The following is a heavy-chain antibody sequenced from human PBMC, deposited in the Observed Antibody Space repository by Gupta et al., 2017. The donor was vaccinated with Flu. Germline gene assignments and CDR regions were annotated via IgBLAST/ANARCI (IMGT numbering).Heavy chain of an antibody. CDR3: ARGRPYYYGSGTRWFDP. V-gene: IGHV4-34*01. Sequence: ALKSQVTISVDTSKNQFSLKLSSVTAADTAVYYCARGRPYYYGSGTRWFDPWGQGTLVTVAS. D-gene: IGHD3-10*01. J-gene: IGHJ5*02.